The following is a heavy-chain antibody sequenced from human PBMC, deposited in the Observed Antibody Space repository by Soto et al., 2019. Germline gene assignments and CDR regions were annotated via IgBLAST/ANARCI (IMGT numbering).Heavy chain of an antibody. CDR2: IIPILGIA. J-gene: IGHJ6*03. Sequence: QVQLVQSGAEVKKPGSSVKVSCKASGGTFSSYTISWVRQAPGQGLEWMGRIIPILGIANYAQKFQGRVTITADKSTSTAYMELSSLRSEDTAVYYCARDRSPTGEDYYYYMDVWGKGTTVTVSS. V-gene: IGHV1-69*08. CDR3: ARDRSPTGEDYYYYMDV. CDR1: GGTFSSYT. D-gene: IGHD2-21*01.